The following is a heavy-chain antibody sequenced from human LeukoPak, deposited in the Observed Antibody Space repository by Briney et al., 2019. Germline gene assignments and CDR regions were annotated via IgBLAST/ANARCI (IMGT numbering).Heavy chain of an antibody. J-gene: IGHJ4*02. CDR1: GFTFSSYW. D-gene: IGHD1-1*01. Sequence: PGGSLRLSCAASGFTFSSYWMSWVRQAPGKGLEWVANIKQDGSEKYYVDSVKGRFTISRDNAKNSLFLQMNSLRVEDTGVYYCARDSWNGHYFEYWGQGTLVTVSS. CDR3: ARDSWNGHYFEY. CDR2: IKQDGSEK. V-gene: IGHV3-7*01.